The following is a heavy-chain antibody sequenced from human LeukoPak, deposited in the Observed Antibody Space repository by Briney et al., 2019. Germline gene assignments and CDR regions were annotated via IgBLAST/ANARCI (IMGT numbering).Heavy chain of an antibody. J-gene: IGHJ4*02. V-gene: IGHV1-3*01. D-gene: IGHD3-3*01. CDR3: ARSTIFGVVITLFGY. CDR2: INAGNGNT. Sequence: ASVKVSCKASGYTFTSYAMHWVRRAPGQRLEWMGWINAGNGNTKYSQKFQGRVTITRDTSASTAYMELSSLRSEDTAVYYCARSTIFGVVITLFGYWGQGTLVTVSS. CDR1: GYTFTSYA.